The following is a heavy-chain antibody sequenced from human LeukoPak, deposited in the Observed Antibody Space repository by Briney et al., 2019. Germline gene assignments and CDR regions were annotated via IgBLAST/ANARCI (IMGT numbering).Heavy chain of an antibody. Sequence: SETLSLTCTVSGGSISSSSYYWGWIRQPPGKGLEWIGSIYYSGSTYYNPSLKSRVTISVDTSKNQFSLKLSSVTAADTAVYYCARGRMGYYYGSGSYHIDYWGQGTLVTVSS. CDR3: ARGRMGYYYGSGSYHIDY. D-gene: IGHD3-10*01. CDR2: IYYSGST. CDR1: GGSISSSSYY. V-gene: IGHV4-39*07. J-gene: IGHJ4*02.